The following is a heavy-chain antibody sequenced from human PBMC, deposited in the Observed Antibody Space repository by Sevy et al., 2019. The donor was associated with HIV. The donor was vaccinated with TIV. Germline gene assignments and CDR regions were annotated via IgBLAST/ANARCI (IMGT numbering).Heavy chain of an antibody. Sequence: ASVKVSCKASGYTFTGYYMHWVRQAPGQGLEWMGWINPNSGGTNYAQKFQGRVTMTRDTSISTAYMELSRLRSDDTAGYYCARGGTIFGVVIPRNYFDYWGQGTLVTVSS. V-gene: IGHV1-2*02. J-gene: IGHJ4*02. D-gene: IGHD3-3*01. CDR2: INPNSGGT. CDR1: GYTFTGYY. CDR3: ARGGTIFGVVIPRNYFDY.